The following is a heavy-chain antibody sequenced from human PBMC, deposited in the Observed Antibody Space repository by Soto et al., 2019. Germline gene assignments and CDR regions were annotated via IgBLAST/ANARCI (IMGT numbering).Heavy chain of an antibody. CDR3: TRGGYSSSSFDY. D-gene: IGHD6-6*01. V-gene: IGHV1-46*03. CDR2: IKTSGGST. CDR1: GYTFTNYD. Sequence: QVQLVQSGAEVKKPGASVKISCKASGYTFTNYDMHWVRQAPGQGLKWMGIIKTSGGSTNSAQMFQGRVTMTRDTTTSTVYMELNSLKSEDTAVYYCTRGGYSSSSFDYWCQGTLVTVSS. J-gene: IGHJ4*02.